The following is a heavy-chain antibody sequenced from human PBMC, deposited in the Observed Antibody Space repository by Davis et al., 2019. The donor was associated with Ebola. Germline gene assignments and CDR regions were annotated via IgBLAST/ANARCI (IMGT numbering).Heavy chain of an antibody. CDR2: ISSDGSNA. CDR1: GFTFGDYA. CDR3: AKAFFTTHPWFDY. Sequence: GGSLRLSCRVYGFTFGDYAINWVRQAPGKGLEWVALISSDGSNAYFADSVKDRFTISRDNSKNTLYLQMNSLGAEDTAVYYCAKAFFTTHPWFDYWGQGILVTVSS. V-gene: IGHV3-30*04. J-gene: IGHJ4*02. D-gene: IGHD4-17*01.